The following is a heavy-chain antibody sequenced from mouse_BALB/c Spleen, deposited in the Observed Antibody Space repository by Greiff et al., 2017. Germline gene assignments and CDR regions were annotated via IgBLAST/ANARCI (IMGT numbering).Heavy chain of an antibody. CDR1: GYSITSDYA. V-gene: IGHV3-2*02. D-gene: IGHD2-1*01. Sequence: ESGPGLVKPSQSLSLTCTVTGYSITSDYAWNWIRQFPGNKLEWMGYISYSGSTSYNPSLKSRISITRDTSKNQFFLQLNSVTTEDTATYYCARCYGNHWYFDVWGAGTTVTVSS. J-gene: IGHJ1*01. CDR2: ISYSGST. CDR3: ARCYGNHWYFDV.